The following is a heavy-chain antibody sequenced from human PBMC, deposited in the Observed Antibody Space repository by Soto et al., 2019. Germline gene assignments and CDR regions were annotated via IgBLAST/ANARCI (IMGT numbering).Heavy chain of an antibody. V-gene: IGHV4-34*01. CDR2: TNHTGST. CDR1: GGAFRCFF. J-gene: IGHJ5*02. Sequence: TLSLTLAVYGGAFRCFFWSFVRPRPREGAGGIGETNHTGSTNYNPSLKSRVTISVDTSKKPYSLKLSSVTAADTAVYYCARRDDMSGYCFDPWGQGTLVTVSS. D-gene: IGHD3-22*01. CDR3: ARRDDMSGYCFDP.